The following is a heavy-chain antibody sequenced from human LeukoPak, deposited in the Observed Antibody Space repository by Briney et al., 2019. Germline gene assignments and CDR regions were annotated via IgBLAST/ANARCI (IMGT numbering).Heavy chain of an antibody. CDR2: IGTIGYST. D-gene: IGHD5-24*01. V-gene: IGHV3-23*01. Sequence: GRSLSLSFAASGSSFSTAGITSVRQPPGNGREWVLLIGTIGYSTSYAACVKGPFTISRANSKNTLSLQMNSLRIEATAIYYCAKDIQLSTWGLGTMVTVSS. J-gene: IGHJ3*01. CDR3: AKDIQLST. CDR1: GSSFSTAG.